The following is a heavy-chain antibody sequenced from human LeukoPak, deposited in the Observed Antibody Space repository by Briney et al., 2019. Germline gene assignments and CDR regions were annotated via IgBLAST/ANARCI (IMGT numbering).Heavy chain of an antibody. CDR1: GGSISSYF. V-gene: IGHV4-59*01. Sequence: SETLSLTCTVSGGSISSYFWSWIRQPPGKGLEWIGYIYYSGSTNYNPSLKSRVTISVDTSKNQFSLKLSSVTAADTAVYYCARDTNDAFDIWGQGTMVTVSS. CDR2: IYYSGST. J-gene: IGHJ3*02. D-gene: IGHD1-1*01. CDR3: ARDTNDAFDI.